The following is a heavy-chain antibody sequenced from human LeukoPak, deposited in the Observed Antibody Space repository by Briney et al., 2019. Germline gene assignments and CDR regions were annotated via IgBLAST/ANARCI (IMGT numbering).Heavy chain of an antibody. CDR2: LRSDGSHK. CDR1: GFIFSSYG. J-gene: IGHJ3*02. D-gene: IGHD3/OR15-3a*01. V-gene: IGHV3-30*02. CDR3: AKSQFFGAGYAYDTFDI. Sequence: TGGSLRLSCAASGFIFSSYGMHWVRQAPGKGLEWVAFLRSDGSHKCYADSVKGRFTISRDNSKNTLYLQMNSLRAEDTAVYYCAKSQFFGAGYAYDTFDIWGQGTMVTVSS.